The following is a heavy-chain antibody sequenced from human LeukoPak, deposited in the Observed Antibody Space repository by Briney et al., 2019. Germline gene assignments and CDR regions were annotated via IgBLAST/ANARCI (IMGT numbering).Heavy chain of an antibody. D-gene: IGHD6-13*01. Sequence: SGGSLRLSCAASGFTFSSYSMNWVRQAPGKGLEWVSSISSSSSYIYYADSVKGRFTISRDNAKNSLYLQMNSLRAEDTAVYYCASEPYIGIAAAPGSYYYMDVWGKGTTVTVSS. J-gene: IGHJ6*03. CDR2: ISSSSSYI. CDR3: ASEPYIGIAAAPGSYYYMDV. V-gene: IGHV3-21*01. CDR1: GFTFSSYS.